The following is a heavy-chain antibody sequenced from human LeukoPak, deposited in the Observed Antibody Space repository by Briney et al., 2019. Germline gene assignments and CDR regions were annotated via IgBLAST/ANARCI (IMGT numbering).Heavy chain of an antibody. J-gene: IGHJ4*02. CDR2: ISYDGRNT. CDR3: AKDRGAAVVRSLDY. V-gene: IGHV3-30*18. D-gene: IGHD3-10*01. CDR1: GFTFSSYG. Sequence: PGRSLRLSCAASGFTFSSYGMHWVRQAPGKGLEWVAVISYDGRNTDYADSVKGRFTISRDNSKNTLYLQMDSLRVDDTAVYNCAKDRGAAVVRSLDYWGQGTQVTVSS.